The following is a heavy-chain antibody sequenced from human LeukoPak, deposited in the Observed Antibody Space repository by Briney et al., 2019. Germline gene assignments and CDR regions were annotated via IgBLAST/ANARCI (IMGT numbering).Heavy chain of an antibody. V-gene: IGHV3-23*01. CDR1: GFGFINYA. D-gene: IGHD4/OR15-4a*01. CDR3: ARDRMGLTSLGRSALDS. J-gene: IGHJ4*02. CDR2: RGGNGVRT. Sequence: GGSLRLSCAASGFGFINYARSWVRQAPGRGLKWVSGRGGNGVRTFYADSVKGRFTISRDNSENALYLQMNSLRAEDTAIYYCARDRMGLTSLGRSALDSWGQGILVIVSS.